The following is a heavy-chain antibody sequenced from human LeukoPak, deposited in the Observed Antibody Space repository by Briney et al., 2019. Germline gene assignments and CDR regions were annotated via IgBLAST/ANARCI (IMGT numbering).Heavy chain of an antibody. CDR1: GFTFNNYS. CDR2: ITSHSAYI. V-gene: IGHV3-21*01. D-gene: IGHD2-15*01. J-gene: IGHJ5*02. CDR3: ARDPWGYDL. Sequence: GSLRLSCAASGFTFNNYSIHWVRQAPGKGLEWVSSITSHSAYISYADSVKGRFTISRGNSKNSLFLHMTSLKVEDTAVYYCARDPWGYDLWGQGTLVTVS.